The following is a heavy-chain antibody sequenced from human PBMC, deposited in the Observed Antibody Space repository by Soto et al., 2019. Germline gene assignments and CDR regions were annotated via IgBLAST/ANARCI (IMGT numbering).Heavy chain of an antibody. CDR3: ARDNIVSKGYGMDV. CDR1: GSSISSYY. D-gene: IGHD5-12*01. J-gene: IGHJ6*02. V-gene: IGHV4-4*07. CDR2: IYTNGNT. Sequence: QVQLQESGPGLVKPSETLSLTCTVSGSSISSYYLSWIRQPAGQGLEWIGRIYTNGNTNYNPSLKSRFTMSVNTSKNQFTLKLRSVTAADTALYYCARDNIVSKGYGMDVWGQGTTVTVSS.